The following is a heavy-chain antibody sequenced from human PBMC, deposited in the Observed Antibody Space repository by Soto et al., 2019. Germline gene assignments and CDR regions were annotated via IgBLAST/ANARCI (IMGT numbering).Heavy chain of an antibody. CDR1: GYPVTAYY. CDR2: INPATGAA. Sequence: QLHLVQSGAVVKKPGASVTVSCSASGYPVTAYYMHWVRQAPGRGLEGMGGINPATGAAKYTPTSQGRVTMTRDTSTSTVFMELSGLTSEDTAVFYWARGGGVGVAGSAAFDMWGQGTLVTVSS. J-gene: IGHJ3*02. V-gene: IGHV1-2*02. CDR3: ARGGGVGVAGSAAFDM. D-gene: IGHD3-3*01.